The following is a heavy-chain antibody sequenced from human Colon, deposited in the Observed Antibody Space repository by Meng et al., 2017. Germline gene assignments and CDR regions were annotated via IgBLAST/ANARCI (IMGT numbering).Heavy chain of an antibody. CDR1: GFTFDSHP. V-gene: IGHV3-30*01. Sequence: VPLVESGGGVVQPGKSLRLSCAASGFTFDSHPMHWVRQAPGKGLEWVALISYDGRLKEYGDSVKGRFTIARDNANNTVYLQMNSLRAEDTAVYHCARDSGITFDHWGQGALVTVSS. CDR2: ISYDGRLK. J-gene: IGHJ4*02. CDR3: ARDSGITFDH. D-gene: IGHD1-14*01.